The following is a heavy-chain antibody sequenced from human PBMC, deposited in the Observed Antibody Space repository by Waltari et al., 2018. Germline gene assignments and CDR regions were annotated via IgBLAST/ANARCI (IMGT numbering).Heavy chain of an antibody. D-gene: IGHD1-26*01. V-gene: IGHV3-74*03. CDR2: VNNEGTHT. J-gene: IGHJ4*02. CDR3: ARGGLAGATPDY. CDR1: GFTFNNYW. Sequence: EVRLVESGGGLVQPGGSLRLSCAASGFTFNNYWIHWVRHAPGKGLVWVAYVNNEGTHTAYVDAVKVRFTASRDNAKNTLYLQMNSLRVEDTAVYYCARGGLAGATPDYWGQGTLVTVSS.